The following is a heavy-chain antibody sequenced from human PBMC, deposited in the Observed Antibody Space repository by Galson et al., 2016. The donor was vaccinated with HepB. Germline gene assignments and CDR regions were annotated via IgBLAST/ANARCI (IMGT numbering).Heavy chain of an antibody. Sequence: SLRLSCAASGFTFSNYSMSWVCQAPGKGLEWVANITQDGSEKYYVDSVKGRFTISRDNAKNSLYLQMTSLRAEDTAVYYCARENSSGWFWDYYYYGMDVWGQGTTVSVSS. CDR3: ARENSSGWFWDYYYYGMDV. V-gene: IGHV3-7*03. CDR1: GFTFSNYS. CDR2: ITQDGSEK. D-gene: IGHD6-19*01. J-gene: IGHJ6*02.